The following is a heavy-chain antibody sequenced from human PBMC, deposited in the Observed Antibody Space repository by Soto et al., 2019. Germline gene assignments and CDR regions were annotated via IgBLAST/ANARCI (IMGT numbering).Heavy chain of an antibody. CDR2: ISGSGGNT. Sequence: GESLKISCAASGFTFSTHAMSWVRQAPGKGLEWVSAISGSGGNTYYADSVKGRFTISRDSSKNTLYLQMNSLRTEDTAVYYCANGPTIFGVVISYNYYYGLDVWGQGTTVTVSS. D-gene: IGHD3-3*01. CDR1: GFTFSTHA. J-gene: IGHJ6*02. V-gene: IGHV3-23*01. CDR3: ANGPTIFGVVISYNYYYGLDV.